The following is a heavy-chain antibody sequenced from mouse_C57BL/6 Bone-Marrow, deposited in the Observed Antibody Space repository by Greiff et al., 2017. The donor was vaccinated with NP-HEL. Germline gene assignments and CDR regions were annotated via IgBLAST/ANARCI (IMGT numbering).Heavy chain of an antibody. Sequence: QVQLQQPGAELVRPGSSVKLSCKASSYTFTSYWMHWVKQRPIQGLEWIGNIDPSDSETHYNQKFKDKATLTVDKSSSTAYMQLSSLTSEDSAVYYCARGPLYYYGSSYAMDYWGQGTSVTVSS. CDR1: SYTFTSYW. CDR2: IDPSDSET. D-gene: IGHD1-1*01. V-gene: IGHV1-52*01. CDR3: ARGPLYYYGSSYAMDY. J-gene: IGHJ4*01.